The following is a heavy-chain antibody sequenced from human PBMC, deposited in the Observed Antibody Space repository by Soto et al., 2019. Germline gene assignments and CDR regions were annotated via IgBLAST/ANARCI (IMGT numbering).Heavy chain of an antibody. V-gene: IGHV3-30*03. D-gene: IGHD3-9*01. CDR2: ISYDATNE. CDR1: GFAFCIYG. Sequence: PGASLRLSCVASGFAFCIYGMHWVRQAPGKGLEWVAVISYDATNEHYADSVKGRFTISRDNSRSIVYLQMNSLKTEDTDVYYCALRGFDILTGWGQGTLVTVSS. CDR3: ALRGFDILTG. J-gene: IGHJ4*02.